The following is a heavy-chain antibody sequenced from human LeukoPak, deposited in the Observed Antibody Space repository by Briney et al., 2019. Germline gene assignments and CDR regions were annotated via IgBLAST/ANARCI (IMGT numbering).Heavy chain of an antibody. CDR1: GYSFTSYW. CDR2: IYPGDSDT. D-gene: IGHD4-17*01. Sequence: GESLKISCKGSGYSFTSYWIGWVRQMPGKGLEWMGIIYPGDSDTRYSPSFQGQVTISADKSISTAYLQWSSLKASDTAMYYCARPLISGHDYGAQGWFDPWGQGTLVTVSS. J-gene: IGHJ5*02. V-gene: IGHV5-51*01. CDR3: ARPLISGHDYGAQGWFDP.